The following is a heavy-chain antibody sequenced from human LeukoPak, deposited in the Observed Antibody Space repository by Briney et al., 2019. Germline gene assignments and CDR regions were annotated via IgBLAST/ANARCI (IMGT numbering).Heavy chain of an antibody. D-gene: IGHD3-9*01. Sequence: SETLSLTCSVSGGSMNSYYWSRIRPSPGKGLEWIGYIYYSGSTNYNPSLKSRVTISVDTSKNQFSLKLSSVTAADTAVYYCARHVWLQPFDYWGQGTLVTVSS. V-gene: IGHV4-59*08. CDR2: IYYSGST. J-gene: IGHJ4*02. CDR1: GGSMNSYY. CDR3: ARHVWLQPFDY.